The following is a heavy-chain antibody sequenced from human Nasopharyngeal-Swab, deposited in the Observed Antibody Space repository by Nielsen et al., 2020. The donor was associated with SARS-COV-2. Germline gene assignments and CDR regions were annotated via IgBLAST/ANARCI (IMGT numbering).Heavy chain of an antibody. V-gene: IGHV1-8*01. D-gene: IGHD6-6*01. CDR3: ARGGSIAFDP. Sequence: ASVQVSCKASGYTFTNYDINWVRQATGQGLEWMGWMNANSGNIGYAQKFQGRVTMTRNTSISTAYMELSSLRSEDTAVYYCARGGSIAFDPWGQGTLVTVSS. J-gene: IGHJ5*02. CDR2: MNANSGNI. CDR1: GYTFTNYD.